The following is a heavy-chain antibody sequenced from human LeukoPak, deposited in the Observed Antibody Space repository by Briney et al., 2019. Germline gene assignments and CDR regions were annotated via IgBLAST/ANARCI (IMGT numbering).Heavy chain of an antibody. V-gene: IGHV4-34*01. CDR3: ARGGVYCGGDWYVDY. J-gene: IGHJ4*02. D-gene: IGHD2-21*02. CDR2: INHIGST. CDR1: GGTFSPYY. Sequence: SETLSLTCAVCGGTFSPYYWSWLRQPPGKGLGGIGEINHIGSTIYNPTLKSAVTISVDTSKSQFCLRLSSVTAADTAAYYCARGGVYCGGDWYVDYWGQGTLVTVSS.